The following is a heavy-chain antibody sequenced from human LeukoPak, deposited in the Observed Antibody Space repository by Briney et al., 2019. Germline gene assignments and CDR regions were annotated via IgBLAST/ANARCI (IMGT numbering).Heavy chain of an antibody. V-gene: IGHV4-59*06. D-gene: IGHD5-24*01. Sequence: PSETLSLTCTVSGGSISSYYWSWIRQPPGKGLEWIGYIYYSGSTYYNPSLKSRVTISVDTSKNQFSLKLSSVTAADTAVYYCARDGLRGVGAFDIWGQGTMVTVSS. CDR2: IYYSGST. CDR3: ARDGLRGVGAFDI. CDR1: GGSISSYY. J-gene: IGHJ3*02.